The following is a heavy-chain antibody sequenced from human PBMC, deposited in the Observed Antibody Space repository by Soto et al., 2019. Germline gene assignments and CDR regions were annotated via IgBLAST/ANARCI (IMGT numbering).Heavy chain of an antibody. J-gene: IGHJ4*02. CDR3: AKDVLLTTITTVGD. D-gene: IGHD4-17*01. CDR2: ISYDGNNK. V-gene: IGHV3-30*18. CDR1: GFIFSTYG. Sequence: QVQLVESGGGVVQPGRSLRLSCAASGFIFSTYGMHWVRQAPGKGLEWLSVISYDGNNKYYADSVKGRFTISRDNSKNTLWLQMDSLRTEDTAVYYCAKDVLLTTITTVGDWGQGTQVTVSS.